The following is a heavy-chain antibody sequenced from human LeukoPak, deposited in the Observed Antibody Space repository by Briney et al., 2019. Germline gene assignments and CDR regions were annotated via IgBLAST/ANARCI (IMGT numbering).Heavy chain of an antibody. D-gene: IGHD6-19*01. J-gene: IGHJ5*02. Sequence: GESLEISCKGSGYSFTSYWIGWVRQMPGKGLEWMGIIYPGDCNTRYSPSFQGQVTISADKSISTAYLQWSSLKASDTAMYYCARSGGFIAVAMNWFDPWGQGTLVTVSS. CDR3: ARSGGFIAVAMNWFDP. CDR2: IYPGDCNT. V-gene: IGHV5-51*01. CDR1: GYSFTSYW.